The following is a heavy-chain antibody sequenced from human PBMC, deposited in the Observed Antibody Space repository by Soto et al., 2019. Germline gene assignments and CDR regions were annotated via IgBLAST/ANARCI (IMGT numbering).Heavy chain of an antibody. J-gene: IGHJ6*02. CDR2: INHSGST. D-gene: IGHD3-16*01. CDR3: ARVSLLYDYGMDV. Sequence: PSETLSLTCAVYGGSFSGYYWSWIRQPPGKGLEWIGEINHSGSTNYNPSLKSRVTISVDTSKNQFSLKLSSVTAADTAVYYCARVSLLYDYGMDVWGQGTTVTVSS. CDR1: GGSFSGYY. V-gene: IGHV4-34*01.